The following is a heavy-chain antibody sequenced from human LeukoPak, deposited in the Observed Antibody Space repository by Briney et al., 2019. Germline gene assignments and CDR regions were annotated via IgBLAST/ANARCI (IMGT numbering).Heavy chain of an antibody. Sequence: SETLSLTCTVSGGSISSSSYYWGWIRQPPGKGLEWIGSIYYSGSTYYNPSLKSRVTISVDTSENQISLKLSSVTAADTAVYFCAKEGMGSEATTADGAFDIWGQGTTVTVSA. V-gene: IGHV4-39*02. CDR1: GGSISSSSYY. J-gene: IGHJ3*02. D-gene: IGHD1-26*01. CDR2: IYYSGST. CDR3: AKEGMGSEATTADGAFDI.